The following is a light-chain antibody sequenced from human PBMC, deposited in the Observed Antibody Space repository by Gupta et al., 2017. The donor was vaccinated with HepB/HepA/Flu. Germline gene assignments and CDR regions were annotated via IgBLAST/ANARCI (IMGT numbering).Light chain of an antibody. CDR2: AAS. CDR3: QQSYSTPCS. CDR1: QSISSY. J-gene: IGKJ2*04. Sequence: GDRVTITCRASQSISSYLNWYQQKPGKAPKLLIYAASSLQSGVPSRFSGSGSGTDFTLTISSLQPEDFATYYCQQSYSTPCSFGQGTKLDIK. V-gene: IGKV1-39*01.